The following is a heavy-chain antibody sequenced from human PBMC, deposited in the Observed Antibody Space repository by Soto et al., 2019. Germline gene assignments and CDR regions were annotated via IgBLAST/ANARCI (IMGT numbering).Heavy chain of an antibody. J-gene: IGHJ4*02. CDR2: FDPEAGEK. D-gene: IGHD3-10*01. CDR3: ATSHKGWELVLVY. Sequence: QVQLVQSGAEVKKPGASVKVSCKVSGNTLTELSMYWVRQAPGKGLEWMGGFDPEAGEKIYAQKFQGRVTMTEDSSIDTAYLELSSLRSEDTAVYYCATSHKGWELVLVYWGQGTLVTVSS. V-gene: IGHV1-24*01. CDR1: GNTLTELS.